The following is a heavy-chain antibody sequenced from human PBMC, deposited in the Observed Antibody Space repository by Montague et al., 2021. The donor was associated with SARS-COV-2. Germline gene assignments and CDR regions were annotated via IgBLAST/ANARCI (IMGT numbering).Heavy chain of an antibody. V-gene: IGHV4-59*01. CDR1: GGSISRYF. CDR2: VHDIESS. CDR3: ARVTLGGRDGRTRQYDGLDS. Sequence: SETLSLTSTVSGGSISRYFWNWIRQTPGKGLEWMGYVHDIESSIYNPPLQSRITILLDTPKNQFSLRLNAVTAADTAVYYCARVTLGGRDGRTRQYDGLDSWGQGILVTVSS. D-gene: IGHD3-16*01. J-gene: IGHJ4*02.